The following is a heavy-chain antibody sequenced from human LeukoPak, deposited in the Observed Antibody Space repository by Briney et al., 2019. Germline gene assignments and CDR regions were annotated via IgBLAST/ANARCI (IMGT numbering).Heavy chain of an antibody. Sequence: GGSLRLPCTASGFNFSSYTMNWVRQAPGKGLEWVSSISGSGNYIYYAESLKGRFTVSRDNAKKSLYLQMNSLRADDTAMLFCARAAPKRGYTFGFDFWGQGTLVTVSS. D-gene: IGHD5-18*01. CDR3: ARAAPKRGYTFGFDF. CDR2: ISGSGNYI. CDR1: GFNFSSYT. J-gene: IGHJ5*01. V-gene: IGHV3-21*01.